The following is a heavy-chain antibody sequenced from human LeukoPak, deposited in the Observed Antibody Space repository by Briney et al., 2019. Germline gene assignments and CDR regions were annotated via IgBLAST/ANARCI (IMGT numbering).Heavy chain of an antibody. J-gene: IGHJ4*02. CDR2: IYYTGST. CDR3: ARDLSFGLYYDSSGLNDY. CDR1: GGSINNYY. V-gene: IGHV4-59*12. D-gene: IGHD3-22*01. Sequence: PSETLSLTCTVSGGSINNYYWSWVRQPPGAGLEWLAYIYYTGSTNYNPSLKTRLTISVDTSKNQFSLRLNSVTAADTAVYYCARDLSFGLYYDSSGLNDYWGQGTLVTVSS.